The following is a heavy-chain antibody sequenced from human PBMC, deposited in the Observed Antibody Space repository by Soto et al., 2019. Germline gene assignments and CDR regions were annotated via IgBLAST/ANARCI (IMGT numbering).Heavy chain of an antibody. V-gene: IGHV1-69*01. CDR1: GGTFSSYA. CDR2: IIPIFGTA. J-gene: IGHJ5*02. CDR3: ARGRYCSSTSCYTYNWFDP. Sequence: QVQLVQSGAEVKKPGSSVKVSCKASGGTFSSYAISWVRQAPGQGLEWMGGIIPIFGTANYAQKFQGRVTITADESTSTAYMELCSLRSEDTAVYYCARGRYCSSTSCYTYNWFDPWGQGTLVTVSS. D-gene: IGHD2-2*02.